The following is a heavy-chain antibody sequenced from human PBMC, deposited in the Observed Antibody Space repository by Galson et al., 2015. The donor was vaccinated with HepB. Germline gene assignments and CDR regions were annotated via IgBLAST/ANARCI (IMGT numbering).Heavy chain of an antibody. CDR3: ARDNSEGYYYESNGYYWFDP. CDR2: ISGSSTYI. D-gene: IGHD3-22*01. CDR1: ELIFSPYS. J-gene: IGHJ5*02. V-gene: IGHV3-21*01. Sequence: SLRLSCATSELIFSPYSMNWVRQAPGKGLEWVAAISGSSTYIKYADSVKGRFTISRDDARNSLYLQMNSLRVEDTAVYYCARDNSEGYYYESNGYYWFDPWGQGTLVTVSS.